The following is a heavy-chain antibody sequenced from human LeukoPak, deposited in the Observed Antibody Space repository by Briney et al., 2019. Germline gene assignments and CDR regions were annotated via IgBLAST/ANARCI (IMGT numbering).Heavy chain of an antibody. V-gene: IGHV3-23*01. CDR3: AKSLGYSSSSIDY. D-gene: IGHD6-6*01. J-gene: IGHJ4*02. CDR1: GFTFSSFA. CDR2: ISESGTGT. Sequence: PGGSLRLSCAASGFTFSSFAMSWVRQAPGKGLEWLSAISESGTGTFYAGSVKGRFTISRDNSKDTLYLQMNSLRAEDTAVYYCAKSLGYSSSSIDYWGQGTLVTVSS.